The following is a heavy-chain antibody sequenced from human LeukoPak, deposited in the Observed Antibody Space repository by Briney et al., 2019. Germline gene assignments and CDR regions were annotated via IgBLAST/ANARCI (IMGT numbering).Heavy chain of an antibody. CDR3: ASDIVVVPAAMPFYGMNV. V-gene: IGHV1-3*04. D-gene: IGHD2-2*01. CDR2: ITTGTGDT. J-gene: IGHJ6*04. CDR1: GYTFTSYA. Sequence: ASVKVSCKASGYTFTSYAMHWVRHAPGQRLELVGWITTGTGDTQYSQKFERRVTITRDTSASRAYMELSSLRSEDTAVYYCASDIVVVPAAMPFYGMNVWGKGTTVTVSS.